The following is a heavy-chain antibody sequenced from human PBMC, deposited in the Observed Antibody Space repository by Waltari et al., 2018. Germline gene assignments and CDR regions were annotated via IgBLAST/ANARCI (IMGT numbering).Heavy chain of an antibody. Sequence: QVQLQQWGAGLLKPSETLSLTCAVYGGSFSGYYWSWIRQPQGKGLEWIWEINHSGSPTYTPSLTSRFTISVDTSKNQFSLKLSSVTAADTAVYYCARSWKAATYSSSARARAFDIWGQGTMVTVSS. CDR3: ARSWKAATYSSSARARAFDI. CDR1: GGSFSGYY. D-gene: IGHD6-6*01. CDR2: INHSGSP. V-gene: IGHV4-34*01. J-gene: IGHJ3*02.